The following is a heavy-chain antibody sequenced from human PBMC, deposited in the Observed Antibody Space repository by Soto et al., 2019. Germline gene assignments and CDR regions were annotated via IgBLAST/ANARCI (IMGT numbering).Heavy chain of an antibody. CDR3: ASDPAYCSGGSCAQH. J-gene: IGHJ1*01. CDR1: GFTFSSYS. D-gene: IGHD2-15*01. CDR2: ISSSSSTI. V-gene: IGHV3-48*01. Sequence: EVQLVESGGGLVQPGGSLRLSCAASGFTFSSYSMNWVRQAPGKGLEWVSYISSSSSTIYYADSVKGRFTISRDNAKNSLYLQMNSLRAEDTAVYYCASDPAYCSGGSCAQHWGQGTLVTVSS.